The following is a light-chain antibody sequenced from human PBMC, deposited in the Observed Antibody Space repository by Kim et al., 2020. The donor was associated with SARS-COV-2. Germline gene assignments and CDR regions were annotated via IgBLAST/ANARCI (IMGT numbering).Light chain of an antibody. V-gene: IGKV1-5*03. Sequence: DIQMTQSPSTLSASVGDRVIITCRASQSISSWLAWYQQKPGKAPKLLIYKASTLGTGVPSRFSGSGSGTEFTLTISSLQPGDFATYYCQQYYSYSPLTFGGGTKVDIK. J-gene: IGKJ4*01. CDR1: QSISSW. CDR2: KAS. CDR3: QQYYSYSPLT.